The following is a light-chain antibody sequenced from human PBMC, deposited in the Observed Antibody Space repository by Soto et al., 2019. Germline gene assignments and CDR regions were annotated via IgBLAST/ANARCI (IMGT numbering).Light chain of an antibody. V-gene: IGKV3-11*01. CDR3: QQRSNWPPWT. CDR1: QSVSSY. J-gene: IGKJ1*01. Sequence: EIVLTQTPDTLSLSPGERATLSCRASQSVSSYLAWYQQKPGQAPRLLIYDESNRATDIPARFSGSGSGTDVPLHISSLETEDFAVYYCQQRSNWPPWTFGQGTKVEIK. CDR2: DES.